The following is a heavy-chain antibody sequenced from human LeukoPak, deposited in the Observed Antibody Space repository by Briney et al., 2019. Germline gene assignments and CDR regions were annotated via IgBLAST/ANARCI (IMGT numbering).Heavy chain of an antibody. D-gene: IGHD3-22*01. CDR2: ISGSGGST. J-gene: IGHJ4*02. CDR3: AKLLSQYDSSGYYYFQY. Sequence: PGGSLRLSCAASGFTFTTYGMSWVRQAPGKGLEWVSSISGSGGSTYYADSVKGRFTISRDNSKNTVSLQMNSLRAEDTAVYHCAKLLSQYDSSGYYYFQYWGQGILVTVSS. V-gene: IGHV3-23*01. CDR1: GFTFTTYG.